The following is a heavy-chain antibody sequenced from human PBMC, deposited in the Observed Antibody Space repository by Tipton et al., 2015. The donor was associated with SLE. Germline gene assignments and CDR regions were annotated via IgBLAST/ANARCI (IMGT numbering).Heavy chain of an antibody. Sequence: TLSLTCTVSGGSISSSYWSLIRQPAGKGLEWIGRIYTSGSTNYNPSLKSRVTISVDTSKNQFSLKLSSVTAADTAVYYCAGERIVGATTDYWGQGTLVTVSS. CDR2: IYTSGST. J-gene: IGHJ4*02. CDR1: GGSISSSY. V-gene: IGHV4-4*07. D-gene: IGHD1-26*01. CDR3: AGERIVGATTDY.